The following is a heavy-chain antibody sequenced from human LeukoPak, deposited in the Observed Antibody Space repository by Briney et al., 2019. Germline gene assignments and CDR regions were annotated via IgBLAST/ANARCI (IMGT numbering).Heavy chain of an antibody. J-gene: IGHJ4*02. CDR1: GFAFSSYE. D-gene: IGHD7-27*01. CDR2: ISSSGSII. CDR3: ARTMWGFDY. Sequence: GGSLRLSCASSGFAFSSYEMNWVRQAPGKGLEWVSYISSSGSIIYYADSVKGRFTISRGNAKNSLFLQMNSLRVEDTAVYYCARTMWGFDYWGQGTLVTVSS. V-gene: IGHV3-48*03.